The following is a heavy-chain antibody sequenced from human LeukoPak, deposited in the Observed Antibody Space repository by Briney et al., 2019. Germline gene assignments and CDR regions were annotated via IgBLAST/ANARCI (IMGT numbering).Heavy chain of an antibody. CDR2: IIPIFGTA. CDR3: ARDQGITGTTGNWFDP. V-gene: IGHV1-69*13. Sequence: SVKFSCKASGGTFSSYAISWVRQAPGQGLEWMGGIIPIFGTANYAQKFQGRVTITADESTSTAYMELSSLRSEDTAVYYCARDQGITGTTGNWFDPWGQGTLVTVSS. D-gene: IGHD1-7*01. J-gene: IGHJ5*02. CDR1: GGTFSSYA.